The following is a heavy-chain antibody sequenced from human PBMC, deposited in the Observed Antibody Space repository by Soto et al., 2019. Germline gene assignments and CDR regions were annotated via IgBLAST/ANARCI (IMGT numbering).Heavy chain of an antibody. D-gene: IGHD2-2*01. Sequence: SSETLSLTCAVYGGSFSGYYWSWIRQPPGKGLEWIGEINHSGSTNYNPSPKSRVAISVDTSKNQLSLKLSSVTAADTAVYYCARAPDGILRSRRYAGWFDPWGQGTMFTVSS. V-gene: IGHV4-34*01. J-gene: IGHJ5*02. CDR3: ARAPDGILRSRRYAGWFDP. CDR2: INHSGST. CDR1: GGSFSGYY.